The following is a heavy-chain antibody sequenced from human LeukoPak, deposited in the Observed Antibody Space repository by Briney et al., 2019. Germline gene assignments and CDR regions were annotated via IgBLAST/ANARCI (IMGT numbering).Heavy chain of an antibody. D-gene: IGHD3-10*01. J-gene: IGHJ4*02. CDR2: ISYDGSNK. Sequence: GGPLRLSCAASGFTFSSYGMHWVRQAPGKGLEWVAVISYDGSNKYYADSVKGRFTISRDNSKNTLYLQMNSLRAEDTAVYYCAKAHWPTSIWFGGDFDYWGQGTLVTVSS. CDR3: AKAHWPTSIWFGGDFDY. CDR1: GFTFSSYG. V-gene: IGHV3-30*18.